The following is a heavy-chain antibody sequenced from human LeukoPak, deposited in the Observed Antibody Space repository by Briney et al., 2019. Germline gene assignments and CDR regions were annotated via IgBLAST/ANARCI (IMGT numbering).Heavy chain of an antibody. CDR3: ARSLRFLEWLLPNYYYYYYMDV. CDR1: GYTFTGYY. CDR2: INPNSGGT. V-gene: IGHV1-2*02. J-gene: IGHJ6*03. Sequence: ASVKVSCKASGYTFTGYYMHWVRQAPGQGLEWMGWINPNSGGTNYAQKFQGRVTMTRNTSISTAYMELSRLRSDDTAVYYCARSLRFLEWLLPNYYYYYYMDVWGKGTTVTVSS. D-gene: IGHD3-3*01.